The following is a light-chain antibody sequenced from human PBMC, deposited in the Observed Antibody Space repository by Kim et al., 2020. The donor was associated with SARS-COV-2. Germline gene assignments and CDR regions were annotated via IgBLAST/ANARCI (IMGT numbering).Light chain of an antibody. CDR3: QQTYISPVT. CDR2: AAS. J-gene: IGKJ3*01. V-gene: IGKV1-39*01. Sequence: DIQMTQSPSSLSASVGDRVTITCRTSQNINSHLNWYHQKPGRAPKLLIYAASTLQGGVPSRFGGSGSETDFTLTISSLQPEDFATYFWQQTYISPVTFGPGTKVDIK. CDR1: QNINSH.